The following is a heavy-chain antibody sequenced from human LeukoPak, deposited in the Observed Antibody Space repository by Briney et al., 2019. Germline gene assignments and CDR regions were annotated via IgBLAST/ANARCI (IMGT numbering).Heavy chain of an antibody. CDR1: GYTFTSYY. CDR3: ARDLVKQQYYYYGMDV. V-gene: IGHV1-46*01. CDR2: INPSGGST. D-gene: IGHD6-13*01. Sequence: ASVKVSCKASGYTFTSYYMHWARQAPGQGLEWMGIINPSGGSTSYAQKFQGRVTMTRDTSTSTVYMELSSLRSEDTAVYYCARDLVKQQYYYYGMDVWGQGTTVTVSS. J-gene: IGHJ6*02.